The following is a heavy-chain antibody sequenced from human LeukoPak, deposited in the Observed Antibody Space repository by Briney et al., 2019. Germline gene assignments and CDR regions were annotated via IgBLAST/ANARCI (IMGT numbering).Heavy chain of an antibody. CDR2: ISSSGTNI. CDR1: GFTFSSYS. D-gene: IGHD3-22*01. J-gene: IGHJ4*02. Sequence: GGSLRLSCAASGFTFSSYSMNWVRQAPGKGLEWISYISSSGTNIYYADSVKGRFTISRDNAKNSLYLQMNSLRAEDTAVYYCARSSTTYYYDTSSHYWGQGTLVTVSS. V-gene: IGHV3-48*04. CDR3: ARSSTTYYYDTSSHY.